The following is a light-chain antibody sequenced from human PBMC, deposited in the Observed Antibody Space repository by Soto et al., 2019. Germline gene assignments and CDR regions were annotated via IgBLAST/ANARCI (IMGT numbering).Light chain of an antibody. CDR1: QTISSW. J-gene: IGKJ1*01. CDR3: QHYNTLRT. V-gene: IGKV1-5*03. CDR2: KAS. Sequence: DIQMTQSPSTLSASVGGRLTITCRASQTISSWLVWYQQRPGKAPKLLIYKASSLESGVPSRFSGIGSGTEFTLTISSMQPDDFATYYCQHYNTLRTFGQGTKVDIK.